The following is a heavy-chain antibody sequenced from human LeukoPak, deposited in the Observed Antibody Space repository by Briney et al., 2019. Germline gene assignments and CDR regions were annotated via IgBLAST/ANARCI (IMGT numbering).Heavy chain of an antibody. J-gene: IGHJ4*02. CDR1: GYTFTIYD. V-gene: IGHV1-18*01. CDR2: ISAYNGNT. CDR3: ARDLGPYSGSYCFDY. D-gene: IGHD1-26*01. Sequence: ASVKVSCKASGYTFTIYDISWLRQAPGQGLEWMGWISAYNGNTNYAQKLQGRVTMTTDTSTSTAYMELRSLRSEDKAVYYCARDLGPYSGSYCFDYWGQGTLVTVSS.